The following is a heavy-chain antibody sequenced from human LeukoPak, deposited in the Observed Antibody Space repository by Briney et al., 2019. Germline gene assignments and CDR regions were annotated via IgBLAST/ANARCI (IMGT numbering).Heavy chain of an antibody. CDR3: ASQAMYKWLYPGYYYYMDV. Sequence: GGSLRLSCAASGFTFSSYWMSWVRQAPAKGLEWVANIKQDGSGKYYVDSVKGRFTISRDNAKNSLYPQMNSLRDEDTAVYYCASQAMYKWLYPGYYYYMDVWGKGTTVTVSS. D-gene: IGHD3-22*01. CDR2: IKQDGSGK. CDR1: GFTFSSYW. V-gene: IGHV3-7*01. J-gene: IGHJ6*03.